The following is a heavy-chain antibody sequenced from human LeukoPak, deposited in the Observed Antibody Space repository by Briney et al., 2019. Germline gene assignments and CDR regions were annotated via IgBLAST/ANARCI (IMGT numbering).Heavy chain of an antibody. Sequence: GGSLRLSCAASGFAFDTYSMYWVRQAPGKGLEWVSSISATSIYIFYADSVQGRFTISRDNAKNSLYLQMNSLRGEDMAVYYCARGGSIAAAGTTDFDYWGQGTLVTVSS. CDR3: ARGGSIAAAGTTDFDY. J-gene: IGHJ4*02. V-gene: IGHV3-21*01. CDR2: ISATSIYI. CDR1: GFAFDTYS. D-gene: IGHD6-13*01.